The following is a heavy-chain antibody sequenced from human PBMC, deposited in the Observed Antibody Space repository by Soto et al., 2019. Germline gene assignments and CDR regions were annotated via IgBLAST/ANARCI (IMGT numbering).Heavy chain of an antibody. V-gene: IGHV5-51*01. CDR1: GYSFTSYW. D-gene: IGHD3-22*01. Sequence: GESLKISCKGSGYSFTSYWIGWVRQMPGKGLEWMGIIYPGDSDTRYSPSFQGQVTISADKSISTAYLQWSSLKASDTAMYYCARLSYDSSGYPKMYYYGMDVWGQGTTVTVSS. J-gene: IGHJ6*02. CDR2: IYPGDSDT. CDR3: ARLSYDSSGYPKMYYYGMDV.